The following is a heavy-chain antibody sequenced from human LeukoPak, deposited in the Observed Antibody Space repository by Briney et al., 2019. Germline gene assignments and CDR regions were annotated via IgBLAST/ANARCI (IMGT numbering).Heavy chain of an antibody. CDR3: ATDTAPYNWNGDAFDI. CDR1: GYTLTELS. V-gene: IGHV1-24*01. Sequence: ASVKVSCKVSGYTLTELSMHWVRQAPGKGLEWMGGFDPEDGETIYAQKFQGRVTMTEDTSTDTAYMELSSLRSEDTAVYYCATDTAPYNWNGDAFDIWGQGTMVTVSS. J-gene: IGHJ3*02. CDR2: FDPEDGET. D-gene: IGHD1-20*01.